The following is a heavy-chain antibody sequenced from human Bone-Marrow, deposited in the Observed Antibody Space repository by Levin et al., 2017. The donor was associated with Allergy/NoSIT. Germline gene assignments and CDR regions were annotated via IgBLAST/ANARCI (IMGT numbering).Heavy chain of an antibody. V-gene: IGHV3-21*01. CDR1: GFTFSSYS. D-gene: IGHD6-13*01. J-gene: IGHJ4*02. CDR2: ISSSSSYI. Sequence: ETLSLTCAASGFTFSSYSMNWVRQAPGKGLEWVSSISSSSSYIYYADSVKGRFTISRDNAKKSLYLQMNSLRAEDTAVYYCARDTCTSIAAAGYYFECWGRGTLDADSA. CDR3: ARDTCTSIAAAGYYFEC.